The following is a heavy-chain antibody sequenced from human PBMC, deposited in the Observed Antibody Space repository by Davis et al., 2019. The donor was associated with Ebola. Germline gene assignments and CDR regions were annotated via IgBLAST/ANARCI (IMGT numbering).Heavy chain of an antibody. J-gene: IGHJ5*02. D-gene: IGHD5-18*01. V-gene: IGHV4-34*01. CDR3: ARRGYSYGYRAKFDP. CDR2: IKHSGGT. CDR1: GGSFNGYY. Sequence: SETLSLTCAVSGGSFNGYYWTWVRQSPGKGLEWIGEIKHSGGTNYNPSLKSRVTIFLDTSKTQCTLKLSSVAAADTAVYYCARRGYSYGYRAKFDPWGQGTLVTVSS.